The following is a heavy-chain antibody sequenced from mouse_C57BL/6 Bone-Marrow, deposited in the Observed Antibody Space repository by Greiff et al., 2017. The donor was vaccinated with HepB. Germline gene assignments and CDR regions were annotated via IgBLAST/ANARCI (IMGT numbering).Heavy chain of an antibody. CDR1: GYSITSGYY. CDR2: ISYDGSN. J-gene: IGHJ4*01. CDR3: ASDSSGYDAMDY. Sequence: DVKLQESGPGLVKPSQSLSLTCSVTGYSITSGYYWNWIRQFPGNKLEWMGYISYDGSNNYNPSLKNRISITRDTSKNQFFLKLNSVTTEDTATYYCASDSSGYDAMDYWGQGTSVTVSS. V-gene: IGHV3-6*01. D-gene: IGHD3-2*02.